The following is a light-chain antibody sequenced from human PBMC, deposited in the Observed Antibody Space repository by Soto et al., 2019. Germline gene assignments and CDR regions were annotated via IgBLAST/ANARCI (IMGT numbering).Light chain of an antibody. CDR1: SSNIGAGYD. CDR2: SNS. Sequence: QSVLTQPPPVSGAPGQGVSISCTGSSSNIGAGYDVHWYQLLPGTAPKLLIYSNSNRPSGVPDRFSGSKSGTSASLAITGLQAEDEADYYCQSYDSSLSGSVVFGGGTKVTV. V-gene: IGLV1-40*01. CDR3: QSYDSSLSGSVV. J-gene: IGLJ2*01.